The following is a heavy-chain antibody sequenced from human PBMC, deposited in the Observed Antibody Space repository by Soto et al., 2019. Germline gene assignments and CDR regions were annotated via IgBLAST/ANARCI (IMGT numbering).Heavy chain of an antibody. Sequence: QVHLEESGGGLVKPGGSLRLSCTGSGFTFSEYYMTWIRQAPGKGLQWVSYINTISTKINYGDSVRGRFTISRDNAKNSLYLQLKSLRPDDTAVYYCARVHDTVTAAPDYWGQGTLVTVAS. CDR1: GFTFSEYY. D-gene: IGHD2-21*02. J-gene: IGHJ4*02. CDR2: INTISTKI. V-gene: IGHV3-11*01. CDR3: ARVHDTVTAAPDY.